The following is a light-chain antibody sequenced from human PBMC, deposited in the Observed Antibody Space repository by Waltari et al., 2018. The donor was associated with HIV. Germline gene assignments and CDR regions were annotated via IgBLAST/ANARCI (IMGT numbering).Light chain of an antibody. Sequence: QSVLTQPPSVSAAPGQEVTISCSGSSSNIGSKFVSWYQHVPGAATKHLIYDNNKRPAGIPYRFSGSKSGTSVPLVITGLQTGDEADYYCSTWDVSLGAGVFGGGTKLTVL. V-gene: IGLV1-51*01. J-gene: IGLJ2*01. CDR2: DNN. CDR1: SSNIGSKF. CDR3: STWDVSLGAGV.